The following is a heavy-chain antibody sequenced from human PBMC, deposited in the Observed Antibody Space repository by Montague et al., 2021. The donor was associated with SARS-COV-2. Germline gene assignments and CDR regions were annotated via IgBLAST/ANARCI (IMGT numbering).Heavy chain of an antibody. Sequence: RPKKKNDYAVSVKSRITINPDTSKNQISLQLNSVTPEDTAVYYCARTSASSDYWGQGTLVTVSS. CDR2: RPKKKN. V-gene: IGHV6-1*01. CDR3: ARTSASSDY. J-gene: IGHJ4*02. D-gene: IGHD1-26*01.